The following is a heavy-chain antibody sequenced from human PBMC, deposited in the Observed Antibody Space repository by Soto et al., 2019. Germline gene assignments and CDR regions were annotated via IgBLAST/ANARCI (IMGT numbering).Heavy chain of an antibody. V-gene: IGHV3-53*02. Sequence: EVQLVETGGGLIQPGGSLRLSCAASGFTVSNNYMSWVRQAPGKGLECVSIIYSGGTTYYADSVRGRFTISRDHSKNTLYSQMTSLRADDTAVYFCARNQPVTTLGYWGQGTLVTVSA. CDR1: GFTVSNNY. CDR3: ARNQPVTTLGY. CDR2: IYSGGTT. D-gene: IGHD4-17*01. J-gene: IGHJ4*02.